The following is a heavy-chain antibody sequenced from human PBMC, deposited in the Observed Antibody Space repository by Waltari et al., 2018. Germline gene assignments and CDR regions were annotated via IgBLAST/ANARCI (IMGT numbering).Heavy chain of an antibody. CDR1: GYTFTKYG. CDR3: TRERDFGVIIVFGY. CDR2: ISGHSGNT. J-gene: IGHJ4*02. V-gene: IGHV1-18*01. Sequence: QVQLVQSGAEVKKPGASVKVSCQASGYTFTKYGITWVRQAPGQGLEWMGWISGHSGNTLYAQRVQGRVTMTTDTSTNMAYMELRSLRSDDTAIYYCTRERDFGVIIVFGYWGQGTPVTVSS. D-gene: IGHD3-3*01.